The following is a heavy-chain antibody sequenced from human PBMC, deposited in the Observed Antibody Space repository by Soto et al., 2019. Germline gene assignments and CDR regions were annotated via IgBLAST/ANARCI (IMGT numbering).Heavy chain of an antibody. CDR2: IYHSGGA. CDR1: GDSITSGGYY. Sequence: PSETLSLTCTVSGDSITSGGYYWSWLRQPPGKGLEWIGYIYHSGGASYNPSLRGRAVISNDTSKNQFSLRLNAVTAADTATYYCARDYYGAGSKYYYYGMEVWGQGTTVTVSS. J-gene: IGHJ6*02. CDR3: ARDYYGAGSKYYYYGMEV. V-gene: IGHV4-31*03. D-gene: IGHD3-10*01.